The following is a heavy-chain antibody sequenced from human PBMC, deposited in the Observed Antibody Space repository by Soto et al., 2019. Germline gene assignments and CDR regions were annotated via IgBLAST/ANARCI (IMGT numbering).Heavy chain of an antibody. J-gene: IGHJ2*01. D-gene: IGHD5-12*01. Sequence: PGGSLRLSCAASGFTFRNYDMHWVRQTTGKGLEWVSAIDIAGATYYPDSVKGRFTISREKAKNSLYLQMNSLRADDTAVYYCARAARWLQSRYFDLWGRGTLVTVSS. V-gene: IGHV3-13*01. CDR3: ARAARWLQSRYFDL. CDR2: IDIAGAT. CDR1: GFTFRNYD.